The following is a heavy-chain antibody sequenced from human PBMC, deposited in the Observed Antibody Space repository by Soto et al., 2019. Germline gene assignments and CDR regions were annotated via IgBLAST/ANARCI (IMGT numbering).Heavy chain of an antibody. Sequence: QVQLLESGPGLVKPSGTLSLNCAVSGGSIRSSSWWTWLRQSPGKGLEWIGEIYHAGSPNYNPSSQRRVTISADTSKNFFALRLTSVTAADTAMYYCARASSFRGDFDIWGQGTAVTVSS. CDR2: IYHAGSP. D-gene: IGHD3-10*01. V-gene: IGHV4-4*02. CDR1: GGSIRSSSW. J-gene: IGHJ3*02. CDR3: ARASSFRGDFDI.